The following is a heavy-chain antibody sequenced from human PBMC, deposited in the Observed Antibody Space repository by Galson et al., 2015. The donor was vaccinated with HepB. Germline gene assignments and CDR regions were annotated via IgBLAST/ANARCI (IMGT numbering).Heavy chain of an antibody. Sequence: SVKVSCKASGYTFTGYHMHWVRQAPGQGLEWMGWINPNSGGTNYAQKFQGWVTMTRDTSISTAYMELSRLRSDDTAVYYCARSPYPYGGNWFDPWGQGTLVTVSS. V-gene: IGHV1-2*04. CDR1: GYTFTGYH. CDR3: ARSPYPYGGNWFDP. CDR2: INPNSGGT. D-gene: IGHD4-17*01. J-gene: IGHJ5*02.